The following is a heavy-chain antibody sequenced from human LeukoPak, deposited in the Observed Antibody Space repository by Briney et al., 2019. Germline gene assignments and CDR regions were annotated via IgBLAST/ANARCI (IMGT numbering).Heavy chain of an antibody. J-gene: IGHJ4*02. CDR1: GFTFSSYG. V-gene: IGHV3-30*02. Sequence: GGSLRLSCAASGFTFSSYGMHWVRPAPGKGLGGVAFIRYDGSNKYYADSVKGRFTISRDNSKNTLYLQMNSLRAEDTAVYYCAKTGYSSSWSHFDYWGQGTLVTVSS. CDR2: IRYDGSNK. D-gene: IGHD6-13*01. CDR3: AKTGYSSSWSHFDY.